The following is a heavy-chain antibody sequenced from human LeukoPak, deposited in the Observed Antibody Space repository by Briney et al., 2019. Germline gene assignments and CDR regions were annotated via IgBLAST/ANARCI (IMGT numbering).Heavy chain of an antibody. CDR3: ARTSGGIYDSSGYYTY. D-gene: IGHD3-22*01. J-gene: IGHJ4*02. CDR1: GGSFSGYY. Sequence: ETLSLTCAAYGGSFSGYYWSWIRQPPGKGLEWIGEINDSGSSNYNPSLKSRVTISVDTSKNQFSLKLSSVTAADTAVYYCARTSGGIYDSSGYYTYWGQRTLVTVSS. V-gene: IGHV4-34*01. CDR2: INDSGSS.